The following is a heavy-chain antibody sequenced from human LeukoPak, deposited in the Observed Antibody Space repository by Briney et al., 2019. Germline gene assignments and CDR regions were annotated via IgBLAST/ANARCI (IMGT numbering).Heavy chain of an antibody. CDR1: GFTFSSYE. Sequence: PGGSLRLSCAASGFTFSSYEMNWIRQAPGKGLEWVSCISTRSTYIYYADSVKGRFTISRDNAKNSLYLQMNSLRADDTAVYYCAREEEWYASGTYYKGFDSWGQGTLVTVSS. CDR3: AREEEWYASGTYYKGFDS. J-gene: IGHJ4*02. D-gene: IGHD3-10*01. CDR2: ISTRSTYI. V-gene: IGHV3-21*01.